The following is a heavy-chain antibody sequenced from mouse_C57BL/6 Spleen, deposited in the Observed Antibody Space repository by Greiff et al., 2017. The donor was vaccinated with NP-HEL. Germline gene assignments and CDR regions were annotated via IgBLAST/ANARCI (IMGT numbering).Heavy chain of an antibody. J-gene: IGHJ3*01. Sequence: QVQLQQPGAELVRPGTSVKLSCKASGYTFTSYWMHWVKQRPGQGLEWIGVIDPSDSYTNYNQKFKGKATLTVDTSSSTAYMQLSSLTSEDSAVYYCARGADGYYAYWGQGTLVTVSA. V-gene: IGHV1-59*01. CDR1: GYTFTSYW. D-gene: IGHD2-3*01. CDR3: ARGADGYYAY. CDR2: IDPSDSYT.